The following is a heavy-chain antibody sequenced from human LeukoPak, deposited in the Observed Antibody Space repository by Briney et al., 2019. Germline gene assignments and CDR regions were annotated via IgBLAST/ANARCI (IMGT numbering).Heavy chain of an antibody. V-gene: IGHV1-18*01. D-gene: IGHD5-18*01. CDR3: ARDPSGGGYSYGVIDY. J-gene: IGHJ4*02. CDR2: ISAYNGNT. Sequence: ASVKVSCKASGYTFTSYGISWVRQAPGQGLEWTGWISAYNGNTNYAQKLQGRVTMTTDTSTSTAYMELRSLRSDDTAVYYCARDPSGGGYSYGVIDYWGQGTLVTVSS. CDR1: GYTFTSYG.